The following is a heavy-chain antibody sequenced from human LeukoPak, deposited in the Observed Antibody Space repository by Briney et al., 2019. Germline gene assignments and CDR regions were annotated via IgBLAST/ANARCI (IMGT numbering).Heavy chain of an antibody. V-gene: IGHV1-69*13. CDR3: ATYGSGSYYKTFYYYYMDV. Sequence: ASVKVSCKASGGTFNRYAISWVRQAPGQGLEWMGGIIPMFDTANYAQMFQGRVTITADESTSTAYMELSSLRSEDTAVYYCATYGSGSYYKTFYYYYMDVWGKGTTVTISS. CDR2: IIPMFDTA. D-gene: IGHD3-10*01. J-gene: IGHJ6*03. CDR1: GGTFNRYA.